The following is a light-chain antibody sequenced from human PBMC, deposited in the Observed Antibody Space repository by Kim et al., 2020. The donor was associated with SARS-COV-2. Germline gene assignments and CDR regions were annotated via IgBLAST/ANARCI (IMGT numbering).Light chain of an antibody. CDR3: ATRDDSLSGRV. Sequence: RVTFICSGHTPRIGNNYAYWYQQLPGTAPKLLIYRNSQRPSGVPDRFSGSKSGTSASLAISALRSEDEADYYCATRDDSLSGRVFGGGTQLTVL. J-gene: IGLJ2*01. CDR2: RNS. V-gene: IGLV1-47*01. CDR1: TPRIGNNY.